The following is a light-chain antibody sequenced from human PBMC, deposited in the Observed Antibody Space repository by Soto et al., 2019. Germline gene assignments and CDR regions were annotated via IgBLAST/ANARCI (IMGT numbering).Light chain of an antibody. Sequence: IQMTHSPSPVSAYVGDSVTSTCRASQSITTWLAWYQQRPGKAPKLLIYDVSSLQSGVPSRFSGSGSGTEFTLTISSLQPDDFATYYCQHYNSYSEAFGQGTKV. CDR3: QHYNSYSEA. J-gene: IGKJ1*01. V-gene: IGKV1-5*01. CDR1: QSITTW. CDR2: DVS.